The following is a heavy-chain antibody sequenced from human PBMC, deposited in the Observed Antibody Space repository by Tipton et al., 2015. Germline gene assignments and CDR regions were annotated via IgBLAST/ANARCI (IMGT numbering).Heavy chain of an antibody. J-gene: IGHJ4*02. V-gene: IGHV4-61*01. D-gene: IGHD3-22*01. Sequence: VKPSETLSLTCTVSGGSVSSATYYWSWVRQPPGKGLEWIAYVYYTGSTNYSPALKSRLTISMDTSKNQFSLKLSSVTAADTAVYYCARDDSSGYYFDCWGQGILVTVSS. CDR2: VYYTGST. CDR3: ARDDSSGYYFDC. CDR1: GGSVSSATYY.